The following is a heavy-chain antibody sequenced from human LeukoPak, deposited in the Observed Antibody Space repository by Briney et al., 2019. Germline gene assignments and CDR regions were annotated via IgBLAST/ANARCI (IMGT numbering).Heavy chain of an antibody. J-gene: IGHJ4*02. CDR3: ARRYYGSGSSIDY. CDR1: GGSFSGYY. Sequence: SETLSLTCAVYGGSFSGYYWSWIRQPPGKGLEWIGEINHSGSTNYNPSLKSRVTISVDTSKNQFSLKLSSVTAADTAVYYCARRYYGSGSSIDYWGQGTLVTVPS. V-gene: IGHV4-34*01. D-gene: IGHD3-10*01. CDR2: INHSGST.